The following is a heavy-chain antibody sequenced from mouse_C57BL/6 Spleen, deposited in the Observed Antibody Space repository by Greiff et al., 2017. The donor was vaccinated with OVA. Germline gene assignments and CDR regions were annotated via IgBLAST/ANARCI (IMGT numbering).Heavy chain of an antibody. Sequence: QVQLKQPGAELVKPGASVKVSCKASGYTFTSYWMHWVKQRPGQGLEWIGRIHPSDSDTNYNQKFKGKATLTVDKSSSTAYMQLSSLTSEDSAVYYCAMGYYGSSSYYFDYWGQGTTLTVSS. CDR3: AMGYYGSSSYYFDY. V-gene: IGHV1-74*01. CDR2: IHPSDSDT. J-gene: IGHJ2*01. D-gene: IGHD1-1*01. CDR1: GYTFTSYW.